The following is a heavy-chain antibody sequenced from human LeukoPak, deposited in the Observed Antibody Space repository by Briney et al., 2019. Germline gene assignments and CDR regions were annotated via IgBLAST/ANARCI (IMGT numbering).Heavy chain of an antibody. CDR3: ARLSGMVRGVRWVDY. J-gene: IGHJ4*02. Sequence: SETLSLTCTVSGGSISSSSYYWGWIRQPPGKGLEWIRTIFYSGSTYYNPSLRSRVTISVDTSTNQFSLKLSSVTAADTAVYYCARLSGMVRGVRWVDYWGQGTLVTVSS. CDR1: GGSISSSSYY. D-gene: IGHD3-10*01. V-gene: IGHV4-39*07. CDR2: IFYSGST.